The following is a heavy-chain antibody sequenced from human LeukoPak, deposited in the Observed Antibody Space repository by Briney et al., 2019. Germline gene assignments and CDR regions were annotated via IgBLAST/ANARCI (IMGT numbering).Heavy chain of an antibody. D-gene: IGHD6-19*01. CDR2: IYYSGST. CDR3: ASGWQNNWFDP. V-gene: IGHV4-39*01. Sequence: SETLSLTCTASGGSISSSSYYWGWIRQPPGKGLEWIGSIYYSGSTYYNPSLKSRVTISVDTSKNQFSLKLSSVTAADTAVYYCASGWQNNWFDPWGQGTLVTVSS. J-gene: IGHJ5*02. CDR1: GGSISSSSYY.